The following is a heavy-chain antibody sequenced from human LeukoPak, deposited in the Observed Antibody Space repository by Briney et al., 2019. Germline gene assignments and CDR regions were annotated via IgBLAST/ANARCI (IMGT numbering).Heavy chain of an antibody. CDR1: GFTVSSNE. V-gene: IGHV3-38-3*01. CDR3: AKDLDSVYSSGWYYFGYFDY. CDR2: ISGGST. Sequence: PGGSLRLSCAASGFTVSSNEMSWVRQAPGKGLEWVSSISGGSTYYADPVKGRFTISRDNSKNTLYLQMNSLRAEDTAVYYCAKDLDSVYSSGWYYFGYFDYWGQGTLVTVSS. J-gene: IGHJ4*02. D-gene: IGHD6-19*01.